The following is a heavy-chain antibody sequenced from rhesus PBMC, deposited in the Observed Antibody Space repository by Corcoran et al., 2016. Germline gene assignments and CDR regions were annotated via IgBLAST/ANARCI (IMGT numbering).Heavy chain of an antibody. V-gene: IGHV4S10*01. CDR1: GCSIRDTYR. CDR2: IYGSSTST. J-gene: IGHJ6*01. D-gene: IGHD1-20*01. Sequence: QVQLQESGPGVVKPSATLSLTCPVSGCSIRDTYRWSWVRPAPGTGLEWIGYIYGSSTSTNHNPTRKSRVTISKDTSKNQFSLKLSSVTAADTAVYTCARDLGAGTTYGLDSWGQGVVVTVSS. CDR3: ARDLGAGTTYGLDS.